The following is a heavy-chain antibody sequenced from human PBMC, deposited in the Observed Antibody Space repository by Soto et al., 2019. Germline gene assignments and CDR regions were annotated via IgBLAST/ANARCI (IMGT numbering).Heavy chain of an antibody. CDR3: ARVGRWVQDYYASSPYTFENWFDP. V-gene: IGHV4-38-2*01. CDR2: IYHGGST. CDR1: GYSISSGDY. D-gene: IGHD3-22*01. J-gene: IGHJ5*02. Sequence: ADTLSLTCAVSGYSISSGDYCGWLRQPPGKGLEWSGSIYHGGSTYYNPSLNSRVTLSIDTTNNHVSLILTSVHAADTAVYYCARVGRWVQDYYASSPYTFENWFDPWGQGTLVTVSS.